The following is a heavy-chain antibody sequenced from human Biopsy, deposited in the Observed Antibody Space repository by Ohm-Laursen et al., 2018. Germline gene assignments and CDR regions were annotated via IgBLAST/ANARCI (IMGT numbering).Heavy chain of an antibody. D-gene: IGHD3-16*01. V-gene: IGHV1-18*01. CDR3: ARVRDGGLLDY. CDR1: GYIFTSFG. Sequence: GSSVKVSCKGSGYIFTSFGVSWVRQAPGHGLEWMGWVSTYNGNTEYEQKFQGRVTMTTDTSANTAYMELRSLRSDDTAVYFCARVRDGGLLDYWGQGILVTVSS. J-gene: IGHJ4*02. CDR2: VSTYNGNT.